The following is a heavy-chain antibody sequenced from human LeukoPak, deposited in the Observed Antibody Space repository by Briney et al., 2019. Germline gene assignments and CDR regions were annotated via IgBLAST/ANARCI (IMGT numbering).Heavy chain of an antibody. D-gene: IGHD3-10*01. Sequence: SETLSLTCAVYGGSLSGYYWSWIRQPPGKGLEWIGEINHSGSTNYNPSLKSRVTISVDTSKNQFSLKLSSVTAADTAVYYCARGGNSSPSMVRGRSPPYFQHWGQGTLVTVSS. CDR1: GGSLSGYY. CDR3: ARGGNSSPSMVRGRSPPYFQH. V-gene: IGHV4-34*01. CDR2: INHSGST. J-gene: IGHJ1*01.